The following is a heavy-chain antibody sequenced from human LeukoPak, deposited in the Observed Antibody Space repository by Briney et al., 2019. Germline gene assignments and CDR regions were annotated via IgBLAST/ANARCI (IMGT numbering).Heavy chain of an antibody. CDR1: GGSISSYY. Sequence: PSETLSLTCTVSGGSISSYYWSWIRQPPGKGLEWIGYIYYSGSTNYNPSLKSRVTISVDTSKNQFSLKLSSVTAADTAVYYCARHDARYWPYPDYWGQGTLVTVSS. V-gene: IGHV4-59*08. D-gene: IGHD1-14*01. CDR3: ARHDARYWPYPDY. J-gene: IGHJ4*02. CDR2: IYYSGST.